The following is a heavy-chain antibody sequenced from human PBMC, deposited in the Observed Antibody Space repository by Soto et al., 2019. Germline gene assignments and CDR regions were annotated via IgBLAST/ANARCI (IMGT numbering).Heavy chain of an antibody. Sequence: SETLSLTCAVYGGSFSGYYWSWIRQPPGKGLEWIGEINHSGSTNYNPSLKSRVTISVDTSKNQFSLKLSSVTAADTAVYYCASPHYDFWSGDLYYFDYWGQGTLVTVS. CDR2: INHSGST. J-gene: IGHJ4*02. CDR1: GGSFSGYY. D-gene: IGHD3-3*01. CDR3: ASPHYDFWSGDLYYFDY. V-gene: IGHV4-34*01.